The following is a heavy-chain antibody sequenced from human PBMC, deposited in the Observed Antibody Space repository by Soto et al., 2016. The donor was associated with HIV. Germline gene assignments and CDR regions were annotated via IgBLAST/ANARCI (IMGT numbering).Heavy chain of an antibody. Sequence: EVQLVESGEAWYSLGSLRLSCAASGFTFSSYDMHWVRQATGKGLEWVSAIGTAGDTYYPGSVKGRFTISRENAKNSLYLQMNSLRAGDTAVYYCARGAKYGSGSYSPFDYWGQGTLVTVSS. CDR3: ARGAKYGSGSYSPFDY. CDR2: IGTAGDT. D-gene: IGHD3-10*01. V-gene: IGHV3-13*04. CDR1: GFTFSSYD. J-gene: IGHJ4*02.